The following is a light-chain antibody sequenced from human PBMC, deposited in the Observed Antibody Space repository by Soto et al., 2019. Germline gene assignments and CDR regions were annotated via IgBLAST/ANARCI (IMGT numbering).Light chain of an antibody. CDR3: SSYAGSNNYV. V-gene: IGLV2-8*01. J-gene: IGLJ1*01. CDR2: EVS. CDR1: SSDVGGYSY. Sequence: QSVLTQPPSASGSPGQSVTISCTGTSSDVGGYSYVSWYQQHPSKAPKLMIYEVSKRPSGVPDRFSGSKSGNTASLTVSGLQAEDEADYYCSSYAGSNNYVFRTGTKVTVL.